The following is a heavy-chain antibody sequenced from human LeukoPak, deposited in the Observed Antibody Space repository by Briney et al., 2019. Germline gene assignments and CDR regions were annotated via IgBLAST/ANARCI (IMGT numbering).Heavy chain of an antibody. D-gene: IGHD6-6*01. Sequence: SETLSLTCAVSGGSMTSCGYSWSWIRQPPGEGLEFIGYIYHSGNTYYMPSLKSRVIISVDRSKNQLFLKLSSVTAADTAVYYCAKMSSSSNWFDPWGQGTLVTVSS. CDR2: IYHSGNT. J-gene: IGHJ5*02. CDR3: AKMSSSSNWFDP. CDR1: GGSMTSCGYS. V-gene: IGHV4-30-2*01.